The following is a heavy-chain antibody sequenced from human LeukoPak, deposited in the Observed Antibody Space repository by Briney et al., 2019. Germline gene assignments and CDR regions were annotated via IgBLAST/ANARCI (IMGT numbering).Heavy chain of an antibody. CDR2: ISYDGSNK. V-gene: IGHV3-30*03. J-gene: IGHJ4*02. CDR1: GFTFSSYG. Sequence: GGSLRLPCAASGFTFSSYGMHWVRQAPGKGLEWVAVISYDGSNKYYADSVKGRFTISRDNSKNTLYLQMNSLRAEDTAVYYCAREVAATIFDYWGQGTLVTVSS. CDR3: AREVAATIFDY. D-gene: IGHD6-25*01.